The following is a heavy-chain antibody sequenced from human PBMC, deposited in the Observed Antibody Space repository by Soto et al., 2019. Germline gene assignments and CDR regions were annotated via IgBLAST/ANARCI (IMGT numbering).Heavy chain of an antibody. D-gene: IGHD6-19*01. CDR1: GYTFTSYA. J-gene: IGHJ4*02. V-gene: IGHV1-3*01. Sequence: ASVKVSCKASGYTFTSYAMHWVRQAPGQRLEWMGWINAGNGNTKYSQKFQGRVTITRDTSASTAYMELSSLRSDDTAVYYCARGVVDSSGWSLYYFDYWGQGTLVTVSS. CDR2: INAGNGNT. CDR3: ARGVVDSSGWSLYYFDY.